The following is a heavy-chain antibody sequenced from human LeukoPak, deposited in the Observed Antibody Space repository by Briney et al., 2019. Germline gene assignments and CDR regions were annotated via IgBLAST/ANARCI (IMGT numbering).Heavy chain of an antibody. CDR1: GFTFSSYA. D-gene: IGHD3-22*01. CDR2: ISSNGGST. Sequence: PGGSLRLSCAASGFTFSSYAMHWVRQAPGKGLEYVSAISSNGGSTYYANSVKGRFTISRDNSKNTLYLQMGSLRAEDMAVYYCARVRYYDSSGCWTPWGAFDIWGQGTMVTVSS. J-gene: IGHJ3*02. V-gene: IGHV3-64*01. CDR3: ARVRYYDSSGCWTPWGAFDI.